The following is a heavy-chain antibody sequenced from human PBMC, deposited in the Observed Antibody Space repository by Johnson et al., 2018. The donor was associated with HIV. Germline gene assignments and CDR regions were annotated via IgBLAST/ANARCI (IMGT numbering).Heavy chain of an antibody. V-gene: IGHV3-66*02. J-gene: IGHJ3*02. Sequence: VQLVESGGGLVQPGGSLRLSCAASGFSVSNNYMSWVRQAPGKGLEWVSVIYSGGRTYYADSVKGRFTISRDNSRNTVYLRMSGLRSEDTAIYYCAREGSGSYQIWGQGTMVTVSS. CDR3: AREGSGSYQI. CDR1: GFSVSNNY. D-gene: IGHD1-26*01. CDR2: IYSGGRT.